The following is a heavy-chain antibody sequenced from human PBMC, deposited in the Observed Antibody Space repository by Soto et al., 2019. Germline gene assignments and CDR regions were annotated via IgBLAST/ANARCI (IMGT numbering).Heavy chain of an antibody. CDR1: GYTFTSYG. D-gene: IGHD2-21*01. J-gene: IGHJ3*02. CDR2: ISAYNGNT. CDR3: ARDLFEHPSPHDAFDI. Sequence: QVQLVQSGAEVKKPGASVKVSCKASGYTFTSYGISWVRQAPGQGLEWMGWISAYNGNTNYAQKLQGRVTMTTDTSTNTADMELRGLRSDDTAVYYCARDLFEHPSPHDAFDIWGQGTMVTVSS. V-gene: IGHV1-18*01.